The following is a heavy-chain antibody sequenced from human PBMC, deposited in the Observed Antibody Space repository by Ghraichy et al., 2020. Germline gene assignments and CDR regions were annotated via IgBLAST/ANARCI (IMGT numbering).Heavy chain of an antibody. J-gene: IGHJ4*02. V-gene: IGHV1-8*01. D-gene: IGHD3-10*01. Sequence: ASVKVSCKASGYTFTSYDINWVRQATGQGLEWMGWMNPNSGNTGYAQKFQGRVTMTRNTSIRTAYMELRSPRSEDTAVYYCAIGSIRGPHVFDYWGQGTLVTVSS. CDR1: GYTFTSYD. CDR2: MNPNSGNT. CDR3: AIGSIRGPHVFDY.